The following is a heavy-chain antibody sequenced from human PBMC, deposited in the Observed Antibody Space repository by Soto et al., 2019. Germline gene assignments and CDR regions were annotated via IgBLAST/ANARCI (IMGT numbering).Heavy chain of an antibody. Sequence: PSETLSLTSPVPGYSITRGYYWSWIRQAPGKGLEWIGSIYHSGSTYYNASLKSRVTISVDTSKTEFSLKLTSVTDADTAVYYCASGIDFYYAMDVWGQGTTVTVS. CDR3: ASGIDFYYAMDV. CDR1: GYSITRGYY. CDR2: IYHSGST. J-gene: IGHJ6*01. V-gene: IGHV4-38-2*01.